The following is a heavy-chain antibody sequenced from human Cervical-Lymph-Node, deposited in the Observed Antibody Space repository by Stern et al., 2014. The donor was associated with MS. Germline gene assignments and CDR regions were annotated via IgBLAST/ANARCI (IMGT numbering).Heavy chain of an antibody. CDR3: ARERDDALDF. J-gene: IGHJ3*01. V-gene: IGHV3-30-3*01. CDR2: ISKDGRNK. CDR1: GFTFSSYT. Sequence: VQLVESGGGVVQPGRSLRLSCAVSGFTFSSYTMHWVRQAPGKGLEWVALISKDGRNKYYADSVKGRLTMSRDNSKNTLSLQMNSLRAEDTAVYYCARERDDALDFWGQGTMVTVSS.